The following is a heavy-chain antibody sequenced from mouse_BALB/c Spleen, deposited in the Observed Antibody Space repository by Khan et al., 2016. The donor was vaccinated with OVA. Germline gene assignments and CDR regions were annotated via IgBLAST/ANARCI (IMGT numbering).Heavy chain of an antibody. D-gene: IGHD1-1*01. J-gene: IGHJ4*01. CDR3: ARSTSLWPMDY. V-gene: IGHV14-3*02. Sequence: VQLQQPGAELVKPGASVTLSCTASGFNIKDTYMHWVKQRPEQGLEWIGRVDPASDNTKYDPQFQAKATITADPSSNIAYLQRSSLTSEDTAVYYCARSTSLWPMDYWGQGTSVTVSS. CDR2: VDPASDNT. CDR1: GFNIKDTY.